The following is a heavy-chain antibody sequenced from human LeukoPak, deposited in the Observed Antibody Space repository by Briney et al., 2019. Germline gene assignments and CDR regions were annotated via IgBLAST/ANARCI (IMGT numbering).Heavy chain of an antibody. CDR3: AIRGYRGYYFDY. V-gene: IGHV1-24*01. CDR1: GYTLTELS. D-gene: IGHD5-18*01. J-gene: IGHJ4*02. CDR2: FDPEDGET. Sequence: ASVKVSFKVSGYTLTELSMHWVRQAPGKGLEWMGGFDPEDGETIYAQKFQGRVTMTEDTSTVTAYMELSSLRSEDTAVYYCAIRGYRGYYFDYWGQGTLVTVSS.